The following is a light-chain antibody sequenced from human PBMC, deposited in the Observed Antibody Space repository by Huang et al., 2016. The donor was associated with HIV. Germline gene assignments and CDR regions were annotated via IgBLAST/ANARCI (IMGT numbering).Light chain of an antibody. V-gene: IGKV3-15*01. Sequence: EIVLTQSPATLSVSPGERATLSCRASQSVSSNLAWYQQKPGQAPRPLIYAASTRATGIAARFSGSGSGTEFNLTISRLQSEDFAVYYCQQCNNWPRTFGQGTKVEIK. J-gene: IGKJ1*01. CDR2: AAS. CDR3: QQCNNWPRT. CDR1: QSVSSN.